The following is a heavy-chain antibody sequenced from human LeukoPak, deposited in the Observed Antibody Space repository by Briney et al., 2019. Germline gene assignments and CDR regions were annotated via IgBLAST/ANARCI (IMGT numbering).Heavy chain of an antibody. D-gene: IGHD3-22*01. J-gene: IGHJ4*02. CDR2: IYPGDSDT. V-gene: IGHV5-51*01. CDR3: ARQFRDSSGYYSYYFDY. CDR1: GYSFTNCW. Sequence: GESLKISCKGSGYSFTNCWTGWVRQMPGKGLEWMGIIYPGDSDTRYSPSFQGQVTISADKSISTAYLQWSSLKASDTAMYYCARQFRDSSGYYSYYFDYWGQGTLVTVSS.